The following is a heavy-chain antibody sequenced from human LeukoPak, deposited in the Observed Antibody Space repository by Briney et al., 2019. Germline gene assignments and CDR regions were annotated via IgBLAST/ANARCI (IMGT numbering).Heavy chain of an antibody. V-gene: IGHV1-18*01. D-gene: IGHD3-22*01. CDR3: ARTTYYYDSSGYHFDY. CDR2: ISAYNGNT. Sequence: ASVKVSCKASGYTFTSYGISWVRQAPGQGLEWMGWISAYNGNTNYAQKLQGRVTMTTDTSTSTAYMELRSLRSDDTAVYCCARTTYYYDSSGYHFDYWGQGTLVTVSS. J-gene: IGHJ4*02. CDR1: GYTFTSYG.